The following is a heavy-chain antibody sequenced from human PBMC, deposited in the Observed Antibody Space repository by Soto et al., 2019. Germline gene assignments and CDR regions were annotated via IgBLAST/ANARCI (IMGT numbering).Heavy chain of an antibody. CDR1: GCTFSTYG. D-gene: IGHD6-19*01. V-gene: IGHV3-30*18. Sequence: QVQLVESGGGVVQPGRSLRLSCAASGCTFSTYGMHWVRQAPGKGLEWVAVISHDGSNKYYVDSVKGRFTISRDNSKNTMYLQMSSLKPEDTAVYYCANGYRSGWYYFDYWGQGTLVTVSS. CDR3: ANGYRSGWYYFDY. J-gene: IGHJ4*02. CDR2: ISHDGSNK.